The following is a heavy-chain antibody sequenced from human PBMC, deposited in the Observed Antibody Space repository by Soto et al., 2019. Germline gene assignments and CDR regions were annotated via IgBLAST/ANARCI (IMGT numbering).Heavy chain of an antibody. J-gene: IGHJ4*02. V-gene: IGHV1-46*03. CDR1: GYTFTSYY. D-gene: IGHD3-22*01. CDR2: INPSGGST. CDR3: ARDGPYDSSGYYFDY. Sequence: QVQLVQSGAEVKKPGASVKVSCKASGYTFTSYYMHWVRQAPGQGLEWMGIINPSGGSTSYAQKFQGRVTMTRDTSTSTVCMELSSRRSEDTAVYSCARDGPYDSSGYYFDYWGQGTLVTVSS.